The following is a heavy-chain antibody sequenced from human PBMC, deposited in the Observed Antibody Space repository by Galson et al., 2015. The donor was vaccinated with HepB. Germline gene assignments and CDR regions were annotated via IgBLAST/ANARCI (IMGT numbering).Heavy chain of an antibody. J-gene: IGHJ4*02. V-gene: IGHV3-23*01. CDR1: GFTFSSYA. CDR3: AKAVSSGWFRGTYYFDY. D-gene: IGHD6-19*01. CDR2: ISGSGGST. Sequence: SLRLSCAASGFTFSSYAMSWVRQAPGKGLEWVSAISGSGGSTYYADSVKGRFTISRDNSKNTLYLQMNSLRAEDTAIYYCAKAVSSGWFRGTYYFDYWGQGTLVTVSS.